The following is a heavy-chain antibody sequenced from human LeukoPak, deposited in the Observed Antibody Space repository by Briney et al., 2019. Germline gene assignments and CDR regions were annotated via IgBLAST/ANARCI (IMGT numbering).Heavy chain of an antibody. D-gene: IGHD7-27*01. CDR2: ISGSGGST. Sequence: GGSLRLSCAVSRFAFSNYGMSWVRQAPGKGLEWVSAISGSGGSTYYADSVKGRFTISRDNSKNTLYLQMNSLRAEDTAVYYCARKNWGSEFYYFDYWGQGTLVTVSS. CDR3: ARKNWGSEFYYFDY. CDR1: RFAFSNYG. V-gene: IGHV3-23*01. J-gene: IGHJ4*02.